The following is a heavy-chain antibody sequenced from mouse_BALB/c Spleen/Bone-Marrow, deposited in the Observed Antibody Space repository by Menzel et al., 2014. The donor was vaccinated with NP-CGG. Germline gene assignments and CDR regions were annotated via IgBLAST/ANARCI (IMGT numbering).Heavy chain of an antibody. V-gene: IGHV2-9*02. CDR2: IWAGGST. J-gene: IGHJ4*01. CDR3: AREGRGYYGSSGAAMDY. CDR1: GFSLTSYG. Sequence: QVQLKESGPGLVAPSQSLSITCTVSGFSLTSYGVHWVRQPPGKGLEWLGVIWAGGSTSYNSALMSRLSINLDNSKSQVFLKLNSLQTDDTATYYCAREGRGYYGSSGAAMDYWGQGTSVTVSS. D-gene: IGHD1-1*01.